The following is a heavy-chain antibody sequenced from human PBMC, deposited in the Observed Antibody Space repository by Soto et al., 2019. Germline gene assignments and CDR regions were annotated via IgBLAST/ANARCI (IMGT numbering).Heavy chain of an antibody. CDR1: GGSISGHY. CDR2: LSYSGRT. J-gene: IGHJ4*02. D-gene: IGHD3-10*01. CDR3: ARETHYFSSATYVQYYLAY. V-gene: IGHV4-59*11. Sequence: SETLSLTCTVSGGSISGHYWSWIRQPPGKGLEWIGYLSYSGRTNYNPALKSRVSISVDTSKNQFSLKLSSVTAADTAVYYCARETHYFSSATYVQYYLAYWGQGTLVTVSS.